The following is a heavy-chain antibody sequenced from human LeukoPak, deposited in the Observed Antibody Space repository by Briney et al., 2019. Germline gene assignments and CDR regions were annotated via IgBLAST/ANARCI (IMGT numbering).Heavy chain of an antibody. D-gene: IGHD2-8*02. J-gene: IGHJ4*02. V-gene: IGHV4-38-2*01. Sequence: PSETLSLTCAVSGYSISSGYYWGWIRQPPGKGLEWIGSIYQNGNSYYTPSLKGRVTISVDMSENQFSLRLSSVTAADTAVYYCARLYCSQVLKYYFDYWGQGTLVTVSS. CDR1: GYSISSGYY. CDR2: IYQNGNS. CDR3: ARLYCSQVLKYYFDY.